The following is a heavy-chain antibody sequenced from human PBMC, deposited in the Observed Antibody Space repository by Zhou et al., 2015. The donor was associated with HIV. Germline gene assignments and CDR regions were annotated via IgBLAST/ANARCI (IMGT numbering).Heavy chain of an antibody. CDR1: GGTFSSDG. CDR3: ARIEYGRRAYGMDV. D-gene: IGHD2/OR15-2a*01. V-gene: IGHV1-69*01. Sequence: QVQLVQSGAEVKKPGSSVKLSCTASGGTFSSDGISWVRQAPGQGLEWMGGIIPIFGTANYAQKFQGRVTITADESTSTAYMELSSLRSEDTAVYYCARIEYGRRAYGMDVWGQGTTVTVSS. J-gene: IGHJ6*02. CDR2: IIPIFGTA.